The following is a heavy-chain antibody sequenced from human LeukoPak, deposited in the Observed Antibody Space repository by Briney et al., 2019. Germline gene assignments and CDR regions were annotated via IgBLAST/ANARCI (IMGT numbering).Heavy chain of an antibody. Sequence: SETLSLTCAVYGGSFSGYYWSWIRQPPGKGLEWIGEINHSGSTNYNPSLKSRVTISVDTSKNQFFLKLSSVTAADTAVYYCAGSRILLYYYYGMDVWGQGTTVTVSS. CDR3: AGSRILLYYYYGMDV. J-gene: IGHJ6*02. CDR1: GGSFSGYY. CDR2: INHSGST. D-gene: IGHD2-15*01. V-gene: IGHV4-34*01.